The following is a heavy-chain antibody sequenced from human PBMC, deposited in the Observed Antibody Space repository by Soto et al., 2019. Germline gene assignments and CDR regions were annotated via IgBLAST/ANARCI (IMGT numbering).Heavy chain of an antibody. Sequence: GGSLRLSCAASGFTFSSYSMNWVRQAPGKGLEWVSSISSSSSYIYYADSVKGRFTISRDNAKNSLYLQMNSLRAEDTAVYYCARDLELEREYGMDVWGQGTTVTVSS. J-gene: IGHJ6*02. CDR1: GFTFSSYS. CDR3: ARDLELEREYGMDV. V-gene: IGHV3-21*01. D-gene: IGHD3-3*01. CDR2: ISSSSSYI.